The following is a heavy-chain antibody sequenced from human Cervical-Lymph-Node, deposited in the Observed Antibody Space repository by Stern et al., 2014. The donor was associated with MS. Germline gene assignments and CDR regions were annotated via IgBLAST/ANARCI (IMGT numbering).Heavy chain of an antibody. CDR1: GFTFSNYT. CDR2: ISSGSTYL. CDR3: ARAAAIGVNWFDP. V-gene: IGHV3-21*01. Sequence: EVQLVESGGGLVKPGGSLRLSCATSGFTFSNYTMNWVRQAPGKGLEWVSSISSGSTYLFYADSVQGRFTIFRDNAKNSLYLQMNSLRAEDTALYYCARAAAIGVNWFDPWGHGTLVTVSS. D-gene: IGHD2-2*01. J-gene: IGHJ5*02.